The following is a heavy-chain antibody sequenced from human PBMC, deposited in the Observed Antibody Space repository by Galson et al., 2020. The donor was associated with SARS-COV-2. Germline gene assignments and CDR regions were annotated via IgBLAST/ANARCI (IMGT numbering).Heavy chain of an antibody. V-gene: IGHV1-2*02. CDR3: AREDIVTTTIDY. CDR2: INPNSGAT. CDR1: GYTFTDYY. Sequence: ASVKVSCKTSGYTFTDYYIHWVRQAPGQGLEWMGWINPNSGATKYAQRFQGRVTMTRDTSVATAFMQLSRLRYDDTAIYYCAREDIVTTTIDYWGQGPLVTVSS. D-gene: IGHD5-12*01. J-gene: IGHJ4*02.